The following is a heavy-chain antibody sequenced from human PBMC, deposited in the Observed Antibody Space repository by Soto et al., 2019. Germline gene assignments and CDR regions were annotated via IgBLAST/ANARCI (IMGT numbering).Heavy chain of an antibody. CDR2: ISGSGGST. V-gene: IGHV3-23*01. J-gene: IGHJ6*02. CDR3: AKSSGYSYGFGGMDV. D-gene: IGHD5-18*01. Sequence: EVQLLESGGGLVQPGGSLRLSCAASGFTFSSYAMSWVRQAPGKGLEWVSAISGSGGSTYYADSVKGRFTISRDNSKNTLYLQMNRLRAEDTAVYYCAKSSGYSYGFGGMDVWGQGTTVTVSS. CDR1: GFTFSSYA.